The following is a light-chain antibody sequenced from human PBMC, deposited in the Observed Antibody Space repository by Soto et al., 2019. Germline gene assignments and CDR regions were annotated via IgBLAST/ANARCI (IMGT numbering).Light chain of an antibody. Sequence: DIQMTQSPSTLSASVGDRVTITCRASQSISIWLAWYQQKPVKAPKHLIYKASSLESGVPSRFSGSGYETDFTLTMSSLQHDDFAADYCQDYNSYPWTVGQGNKVEIK. CDR3: QDYNSYPWT. CDR1: QSISIW. V-gene: IGKV1-5*03. CDR2: KAS. J-gene: IGKJ1*01.